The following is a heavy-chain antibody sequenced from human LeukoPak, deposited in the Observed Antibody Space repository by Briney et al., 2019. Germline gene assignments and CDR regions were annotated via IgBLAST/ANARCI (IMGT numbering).Heavy chain of an antibody. J-gene: IGHJ3*02. D-gene: IGHD5-12*01. CDR1: GFTFSSYA. CDR2: IGGSGGST. CDR3: AKQPRYDVDAFDI. Sequence: GSLRLSCAASGFTFSSYAMSWVRQAPGKGLEWVSTIGGSGGSTYYADSVKGRFAISRDNSRDTLYLQMNSLRAEDTAIYHCAKQPRYDVDAFDIWGQGTMVTVCS. V-gene: IGHV3-23*01.